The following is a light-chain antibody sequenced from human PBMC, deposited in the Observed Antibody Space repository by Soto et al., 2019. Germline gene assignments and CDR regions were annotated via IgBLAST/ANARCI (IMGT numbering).Light chain of an antibody. Sequence: SYELTQPPSVSVAPGKTARITCGGNNIGSYSVHWYQQKPGQAPVLVIYYDSDRPSGSPERFSGSNSGNTATLTISRVGAGDEADYYCQVWDSSSDWVFVGGTKLTVL. CDR1: NIGSYS. CDR3: QVWDSSSDWV. V-gene: IGLV3-21*04. CDR2: YDS. J-gene: IGLJ3*02.